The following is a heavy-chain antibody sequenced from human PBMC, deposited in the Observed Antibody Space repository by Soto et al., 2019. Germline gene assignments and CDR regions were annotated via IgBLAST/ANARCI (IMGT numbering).Heavy chain of an antibody. CDR1: GYTFTGYY. CDR3: ARDRGGYCTNGVCHPNNWFDP. J-gene: IGHJ5*02. D-gene: IGHD2-8*01. Sequence: GASVKVSCKASGYTFTGYYMHWVRQAPGRGLEWMGWINPNSGGTNYAQKFQGWVTMTRDTSISTAYMELSRLRSDDTAVYYCARDRGGYCTNGVCHPNNWFDPWGQGTLVTAPQ. CDR2: INPNSGGT. V-gene: IGHV1-2*04.